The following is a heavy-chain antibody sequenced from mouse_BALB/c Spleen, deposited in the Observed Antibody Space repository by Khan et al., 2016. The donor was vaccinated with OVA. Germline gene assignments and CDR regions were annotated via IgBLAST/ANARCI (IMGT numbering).Heavy chain of an antibody. CDR2: ISSAGDYT. D-gene: IGHD4-1*01. V-gene: IGHV5-6*01. J-gene: IGHJ3*01. CDR1: GFTFSTYS. CDR3: ASHLTGSFAY. Sequence: VQLKESGGDLVRPGGSLKLSCSASGFTFSTYSMSWVRQTPDKRLEWVATISSAGDYTFFPDSVKGRFTISRDNARNTLYLQMSSLRSEDTAMYYCASHLTGSFAYWGQGTLVTVSA.